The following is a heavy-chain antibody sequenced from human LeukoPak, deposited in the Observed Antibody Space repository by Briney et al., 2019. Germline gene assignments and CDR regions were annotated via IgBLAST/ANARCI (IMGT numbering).Heavy chain of an antibody. CDR3: TTETMAVAATEDY. CDR1: GFTFSNAW. V-gene: IGHV3-15*01. CDR2: IKSRTDGGTT. Sequence: PGGSLRLSCAASGFTFSNAWMSWVRQAPGKGLEWVGRIKSRTDGGTTDYAAPVKGRFTISRDDSKNTLYLQMNSLKTEDTAVYYCTTETMAVAATEDYWGQGTLVTVSS. D-gene: IGHD6-19*01. J-gene: IGHJ4*02.